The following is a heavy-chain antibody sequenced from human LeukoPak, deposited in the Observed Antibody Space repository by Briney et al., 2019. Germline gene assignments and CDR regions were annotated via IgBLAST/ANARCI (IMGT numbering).Heavy chain of an antibody. J-gene: IGHJ4*02. CDR3: ARSHYCTNGLCYFYF. CDR1: SASISDNIYY. Sequence: SETLSLTCTVSSASISDNIYYWGWIRQPPGKRLEWIATIYYSGTTYYNPSLRSRVTISEDTSKNQVSLKLTSVNAADTAVYYCARSHYCTNGLCYFYFWGQGTLVTVSS. V-gene: IGHV4-39*01. D-gene: IGHD2-8*01. CDR2: IYYSGTT.